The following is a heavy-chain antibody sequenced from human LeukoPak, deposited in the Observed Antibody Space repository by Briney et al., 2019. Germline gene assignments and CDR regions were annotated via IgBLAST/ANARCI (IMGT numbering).Heavy chain of an antibody. J-gene: IGHJ4*02. CDR2: IWSDGSIK. Sequence: PGGSLRLSCAASGFTFSAYGMHWVRQAPGKGLEWVAVIWSDGSIKYYADSVNGRFTISRDNSKNTRYLQMNGLRAGDTARYYCTSAAGPFVKWGQGSQVTVSS. D-gene: IGHD6-19*01. V-gene: IGHV3-33*01. CDR1: GFTFSAYG. CDR3: TSAAGPFVK.